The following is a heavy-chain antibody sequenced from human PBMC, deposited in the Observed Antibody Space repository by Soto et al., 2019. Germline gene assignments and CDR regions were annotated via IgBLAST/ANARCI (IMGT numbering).Heavy chain of an antibody. J-gene: IGHJ6*02. V-gene: IGHV3-74*01. D-gene: IGHD2-8*02. CDR3: GRCRTDSYAMDV. CDR2: INSDGSST. CDR1: GFTFSSYW. Sequence: GGSLRLSCSASGFTFSSYWMHWVRVAPGKGLVWVSRINSDGSSTSYADSVKGRFTISRDNAKNTLYLQMNSLTSDDTAMYYCGRCRTDSYAMDVWGQGTTVTVSS.